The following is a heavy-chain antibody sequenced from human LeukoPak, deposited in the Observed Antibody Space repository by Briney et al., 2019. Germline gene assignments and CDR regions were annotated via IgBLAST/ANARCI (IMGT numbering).Heavy chain of an antibody. J-gene: IGHJ6*04. D-gene: IGHD6-19*01. V-gene: IGHV3-30*04. CDR1: GFTFSSYA. CDR3: APSGIVPTGYSSGRHYYYGMDV. Sequence: GGSPRLSCAASGFTFSSYAMHWVRQAPGKGLEWVAVISYDGSNKYYADSVKGRFTISRDNSKSTLYLQMNSLRAEDTAVYYCAPSGIVPTGYSSGRHYYYGMDVWGKGTTVTVSS. CDR2: ISYDGSNK.